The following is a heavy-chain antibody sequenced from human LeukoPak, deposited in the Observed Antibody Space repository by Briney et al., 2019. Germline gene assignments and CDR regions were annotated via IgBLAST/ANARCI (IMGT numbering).Heavy chain of an antibody. D-gene: IGHD6-19*01. Sequence: MSSETLSLTCTVSGGSISSGGYYWSWIRQPPGRGLEWIGYIYHSGSTYYSPSLKSRVTISVDRSKNQFSLKLSSVTAADTAVYYCARALQWLVGGDAFDIWGQGTMVTVSS. J-gene: IGHJ3*02. CDR2: IYHSGST. V-gene: IGHV4-30-2*01. CDR3: ARALQWLVGGDAFDI. CDR1: GGSISSGGYY.